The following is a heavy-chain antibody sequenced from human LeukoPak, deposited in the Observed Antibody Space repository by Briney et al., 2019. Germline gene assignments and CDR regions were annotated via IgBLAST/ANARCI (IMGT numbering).Heavy chain of an antibody. J-gene: IGHJ6*03. V-gene: IGHV3-43*02. CDR1: GFTFDDYA. D-gene: IGHD3-3*01. CDR2: ISGDGGST. CDR3: AKDNYDFWSPRYYYYYMDV. Sequence: GGSLRLSCAASGFTFDDYAMHWVRQAPGKGLEWVSLISGDGGSTYYADSVKGRFTISGDNSKNSLYPQMNSLRTEDTALYYCAKDNYDFWSPRYYYYYMDVWGKGTTVTVSS.